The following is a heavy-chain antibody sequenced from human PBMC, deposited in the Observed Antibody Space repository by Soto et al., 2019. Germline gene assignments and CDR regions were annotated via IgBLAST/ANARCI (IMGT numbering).Heavy chain of an antibody. CDR3: ARRLEGDYDY. V-gene: IGHV1-18*01. CDR2: ISTYNGNT. J-gene: IGHJ4*02. Sequence: QAQLVQSGAEVKEPGASVKVSCKSSGYSFTTSGITWVLQDPGQGLEWMGWISTYNGNTNYAQKLQDRVTLTTDTSTSTAYMELSSLRSDDTAVYDCARRLEGDYDYWGQVTLVTVSS. CDR1: GYSFTTSG.